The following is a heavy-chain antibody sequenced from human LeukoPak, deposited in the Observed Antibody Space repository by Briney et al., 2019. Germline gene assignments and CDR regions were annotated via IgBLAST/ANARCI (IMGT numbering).Heavy chain of an antibody. CDR2: IIPIFGTA. CDR3: ARGWFSNGYSYGRTLPAFDI. J-gene: IGHJ3*02. V-gene: IGHV1-69*13. CDR1: GGTFSSYA. D-gene: IGHD5-18*01. Sequence: SVKVSCKASGGTFSSYAISWVRQAPGQGLEWMGGIIPIFGTANYAQKFQGRVTITADESTSTAYMELSSLGSEDTAVYYCARGWFSNGYSYGRTLPAFDIWGQGTMVTVSS.